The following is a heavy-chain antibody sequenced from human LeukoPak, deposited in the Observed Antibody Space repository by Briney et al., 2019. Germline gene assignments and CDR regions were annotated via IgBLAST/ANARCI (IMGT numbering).Heavy chain of an antibody. CDR1: GGSISSSSYY. CDR3: ARGPEDYYYGMDV. J-gene: IGHJ6*02. CDR2: IYYSGST. Sequence: PSETLSLTCTVSGGSISSSSYYWGWIRQPPGKGLEWIGSIYYSGSTYYNPSLKSRVTISVDTSKNQFSLQLNSVTPEDTAVYYCARGPEDYYYGMDVWGQGTTVTVSS. V-gene: IGHV4-39*01.